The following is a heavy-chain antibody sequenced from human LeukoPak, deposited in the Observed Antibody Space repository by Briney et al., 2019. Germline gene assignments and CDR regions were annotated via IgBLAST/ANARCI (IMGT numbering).Heavy chain of an antibody. CDR1: GFAFRSYE. CDR2: INVGGSTI. V-gene: IGHV3-48*03. Sequence: GGSLRLSCAASGFAFRSYEMNWVRQAPGKGLEWVSYINVGGSTIYYADSVKGRFTISRDDAKNSLYLQMNSLRAEDTAVYYCARVPLGEFKGFDPWGQGTLVTVSS. D-gene: IGHD3-10*01. CDR3: ARVPLGEFKGFDP. J-gene: IGHJ5*02.